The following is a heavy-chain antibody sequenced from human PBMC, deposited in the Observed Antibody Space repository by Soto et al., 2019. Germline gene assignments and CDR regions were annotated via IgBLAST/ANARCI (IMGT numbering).Heavy chain of an antibody. CDR3: ATGLVPRFFES. D-gene: IGHD6-6*01. Sequence: QVQLVQSGAEVRKPGSSVRVSCRTSGDTFTSYTINWVRQAPGQGLEWMGRIIPSLNMANYAQKFQGSVTFTADKSKSTAYMDLSSLRSEDTAVYFCATGLVPRFFESWGQGTPVTVSS. CDR1: GDTFTSYT. V-gene: IGHV1-69*02. J-gene: IGHJ4*02. CDR2: IIPSLNMA.